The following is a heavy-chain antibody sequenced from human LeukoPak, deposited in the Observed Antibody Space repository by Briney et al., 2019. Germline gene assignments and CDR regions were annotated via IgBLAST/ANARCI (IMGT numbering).Heavy chain of an antibody. CDR2: ISSSSSYI. J-gene: IGHJ4*02. Sequence: GGSLRLSCAASGFTFSSYNMKWVRQAPGKGLEWVSSISSSSSYIYYADSVKGRFTISRDNAKKSLYLQMNSLRAEDTAVYYCASETYYYGSGSIYWGQGSLVTVSS. CDR1: GFTFSSYN. V-gene: IGHV3-21*01. CDR3: ASETYYYGSGSIY. D-gene: IGHD3-10*01.